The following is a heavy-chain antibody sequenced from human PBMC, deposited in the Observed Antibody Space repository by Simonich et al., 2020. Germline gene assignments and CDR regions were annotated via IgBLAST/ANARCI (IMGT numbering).Heavy chain of an antibody. CDR2: INHSVCT. J-gene: IGHJ3*02. D-gene: IGHD1-1*01. CDR3: ARAKGWKNAFDI. Sequence: VQLQQWGAGLLKPSETLSLTCAVYGGSFSGYYWSWIRQPPGKGLEWIGEINHSVCTNYNPSLKSRVTISVDTSKNQFSLKQSSVTAADTAVDYCARAKGWKNAFDIWGQGTMGTVSS. V-gene: IGHV4-34*01. CDR1: GGSFSGYY.